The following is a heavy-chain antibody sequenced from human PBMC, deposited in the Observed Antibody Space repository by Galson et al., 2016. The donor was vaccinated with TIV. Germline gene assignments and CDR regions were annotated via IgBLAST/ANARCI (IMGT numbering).Heavy chain of an antibody. V-gene: IGHV4-59*01. CDR1: GDSIASSY. CDR3: AKTFSNGYYPD. J-gene: IGHJ1*01. D-gene: IGHD1-26*01. Sequence: LSLTCTVSGDSIASSYWSWIRQFPGKGLEWIGYVYDSGNTNYNPSLKSRVTISVDTSNNQFSLRLSSVTAADTAVYYCAKTFSNGYYPDWGQGTLVTVSS. CDR2: VYDSGNT.